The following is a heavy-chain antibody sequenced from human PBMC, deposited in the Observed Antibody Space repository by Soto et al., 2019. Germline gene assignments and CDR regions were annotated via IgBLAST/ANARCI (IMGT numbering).Heavy chain of an antibody. V-gene: IGHV3-33*01. Sequence: QVQLVESGGGVVQPGRSLRLSCAASGFTFSSYGMHWVRQAPGKGLEWVAVIWYDGSNKYYTDSVKGRFTISRDNSKNTFALKMNSGGAEDTAVYYCARDRNYGVSPQGYYYYGMAVWGQGTTVTVSS. CDR3: ARDRNYGVSPQGYYYYGMAV. CDR2: IWYDGSNK. J-gene: IGHJ6*02. D-gene: IGHD4-17*01. CDR1: GFTFSSYG.